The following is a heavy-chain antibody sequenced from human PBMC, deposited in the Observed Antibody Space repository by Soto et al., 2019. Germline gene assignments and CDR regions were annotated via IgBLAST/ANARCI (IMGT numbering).Heavy chain of an antibody. CDR2: IGTADDT. V-gene: IGHV3-13*01. Sequence: EEQLVESGGNLVKPGGSLRLSCAASGFTFTRFDMHWVRQASGEGLEWVSGIGTADDTYYADSVKGRFSISRDDAKNSLYLQMTNLRVGDTAVYYCARGYNWNYGLDVWGQGTTVTVSS. J-gene: IGHJ6*02. CDR3: ARGYNWNYGLDV. D-gene: IGHD1-20*01. CDR1: GFTFTRFD.